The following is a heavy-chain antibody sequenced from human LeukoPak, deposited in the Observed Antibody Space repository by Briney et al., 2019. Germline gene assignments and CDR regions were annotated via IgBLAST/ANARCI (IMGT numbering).Heavy chain of an antibody. CDR3: ARDDGGDIVVVVAVTFDY. J-gene: IGHJ4*02. D-gene: IGHD2-15*01. CDR2: ISYDGSNK. Sequence: GRSLRPSCAASGFTFSSYAMHWVRQAPGKGLEWVAVISYDGSNKYYADSVKGRFTISRGNSKNTLYLQMNSLRAEDTAVYYCARDDGGDIVVVVAVTFDYWGQGTLVTVSS. V-gene: IGHV3-30*04. CDR1: GFTFSSYA.